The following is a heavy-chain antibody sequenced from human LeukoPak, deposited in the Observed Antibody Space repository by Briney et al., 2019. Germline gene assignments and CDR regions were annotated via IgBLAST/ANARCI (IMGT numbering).Heavy chain of an antibody. J-gene: IGHJ6*02. D-gene: IGHD2-2*01. CDR2: IYYSGST. V-gene: IGHV4-39*01. Sequence: PSETLSLTCTVSGGSISSSSYYWGWIRQPPGKGLEWIGSIYYSGSTYYNPSLKSRVTISVDTSKNQFSLKLSSVTAADTVVYYCARLCSSTSCYGDLYYYYGMDVWGQGTTVTVSS. CDR3: ARLCSSTSCYGDLYYYYGMDV. CDR1: GGSISSSSYY.